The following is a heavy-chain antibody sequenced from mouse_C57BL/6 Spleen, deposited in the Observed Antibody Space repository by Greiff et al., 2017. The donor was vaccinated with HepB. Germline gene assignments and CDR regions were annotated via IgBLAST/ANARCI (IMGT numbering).Heavy chain of an antibody. Sequence: EVKLMESGGGLVKPGGSLKLSCAASGFTFSSYTMSWVRQTPEKRLEWVATISGGGGNTYYPDSVKGRVTISRDNAKNTLYLQMSSLRSEDTALYYCARDNFDVWGTGTTVTVSS. CDR3: ARDNFDV. J-gene: IGHJ1*03. V-gene: IGHV5-9*01. CDR1: GFTFSSYT. CDR2: ISGGGGNT.